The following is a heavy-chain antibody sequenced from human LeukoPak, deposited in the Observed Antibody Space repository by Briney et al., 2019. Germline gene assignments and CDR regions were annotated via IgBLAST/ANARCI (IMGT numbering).Heavy chain of an antibody. Sequence: QTGGSLRLSCAASGFTFSNYNMNWVRQAPGKGLEWVSYISSSSSTIFYADSMKGRFTISRDNAKNSLYLQMNSLRAEDTAVYYCARSGDPDYWGQRTLVTVSS. D-gene: IGHD2-21*02. CDR3: ARSGDPDY. CDR1: GFTFSNYN. CDR2: ISSSSSTI. J-gene: IGHJ4*02. V-gene: IGHV3-48*01.